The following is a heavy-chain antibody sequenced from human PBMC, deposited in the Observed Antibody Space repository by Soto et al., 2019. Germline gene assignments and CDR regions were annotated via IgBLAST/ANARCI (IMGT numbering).Heavy chain of an antibody. V-gene: IGHV4-59*01. J-gene: IGHJ2*01. Sequence: QVQLQESGPGLVKPSETLSLTCTVSGGSISSYYWSWIRQPPGTGLEWIGYIYYSGSTNYNPSLTSRVTIPVDTAKKRFAQKLSSVTAADTAVYYWARAYCSSTSCYAPRYFDLWGRGTLVTVSS. D-gene: IGHD2-2*01. CDR1: GGSISSYY. CDR2: IYYSGST. CDR3: ARAYCSSTSCYAPRYFDL.